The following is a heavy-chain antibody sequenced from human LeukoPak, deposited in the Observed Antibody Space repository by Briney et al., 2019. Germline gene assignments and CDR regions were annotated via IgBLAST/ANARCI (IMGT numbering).Heavy chain of an antibody. CDR2: IKSKTDGGTT. J-gene: IGHJ6*03. CDR3: TTAPSPPIWFGEKGNHYYYMDV. D-gene: IGHD3-10*01. V-gene: IGHV3-15*01. Sequence: TGGSLRLSCAASGFTFSNAWMSWVRQAPGKGLEWVGRIKSKTDGGTTDYAAPVKGRFTISRDDSKNTLYLQMNSLKTEDTAVYYCTTAPSPPIWFGEKGNHYYYMDVWGKGTTVTVSS. CDR1: GFTFSNAW.